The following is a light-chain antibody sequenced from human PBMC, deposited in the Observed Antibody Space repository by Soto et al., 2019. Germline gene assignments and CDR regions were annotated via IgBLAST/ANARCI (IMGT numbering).Light chain of an antibody. Sequence: EIVLTQSPATLSLSPGERATLSCRASQSVSSYLAWYQQKPGQAPRLLIYDASNSATGIPARFSGSGSETDSTLTISSLEPEDFAVYYCQQRSNWPPGFTFGPGTKVDIK. CDR2: DAS. J-gene: IGKJ3*01. CDR3: QQRSNWPPGFT. V-gene: IGKV3-11*01. CDR1: QSVSSY.